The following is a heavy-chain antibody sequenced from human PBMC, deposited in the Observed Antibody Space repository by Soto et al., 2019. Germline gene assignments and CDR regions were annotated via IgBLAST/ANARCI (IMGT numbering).Heavy chain of an antibody. D-gene: IGHD6-19*01. J-gene: IGHJ6*02. CDR2: INPSGGST. CDR1: GYTFTSYY. Sequence: ASVKVSCKASGYTFTSYYMHWVRQAPGQGLEWMGIINPSGGSTSYAQKFQGRVTMTRDTSTSTVYMELSSLRSEDTAVYYCARDRVMGGGIAVAGTPTRYYGMDVWGQGTTVTASS. CDR3: ARDRVMGGGIAVAGTPTRYYGMDV. V-gene: IGHV1-46*01.